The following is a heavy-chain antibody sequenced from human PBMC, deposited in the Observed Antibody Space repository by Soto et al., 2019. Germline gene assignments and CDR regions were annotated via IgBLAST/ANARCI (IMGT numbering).Heavy chain of an antibody. CDR3: ARVRTYYDSSGYLDY. D-gene: IGHD3-22*01. CDR1: GYTFTGYF. Sequence: ASVKVSCKASGYTFTGYFMHWVLQAPGQGLEWMGWINPNSGYTKYAQKFQGRVTMTRDMSISTAYMELRRLTSDDTALYYCARVRTYYDSSGYLDYWGQGTPVTVSS. J-gene: IGHJ4*02. CDR2: INPNSGYT. V-gene: IGHV1-2*02.